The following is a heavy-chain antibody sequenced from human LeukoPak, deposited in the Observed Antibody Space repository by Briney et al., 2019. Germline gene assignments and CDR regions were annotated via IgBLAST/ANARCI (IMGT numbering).Heavy chain of an antibody. CDR1: GFTFSNYR. CDR3: ARALEYSYGPSNAFDI. V-gene: IGHV3-7*01. D-gene: IGHD5-18*01. Sequence: GGSLRLSCAASGFTFSNYRMTWVRQAPGKGLEWVASIKEDGSEKYYVDSVKGRFTISRDNAKNSLYLQMNSLRAEDTAVYYCARALEYSYGPSNAFDIWGQGTMVTVSS. CDR2: IKEDGSEK. J-gene: IGHJ3*02.